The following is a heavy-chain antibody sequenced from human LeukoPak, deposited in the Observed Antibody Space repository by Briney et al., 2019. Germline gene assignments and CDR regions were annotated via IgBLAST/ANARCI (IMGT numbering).Heavy chain of an antibody. V-gene: IGHV3-9*01. CDR1: GFTFDDYA. CDR2: ISWNSGSI. Sequence: PGGSLRLSCAASGFTFDDYAMHWVRQAPGKGLEWVSGISWNSGSIGYADSVKGRFTISRDNAKNSLYLQMNSLRAEDTALYYCAKEPYPYGDYTEGTTAFDIWGQGTMVTVSS. J-gene: IGHJ3*02. CDR3: AKEPYPYGDYTEGTTAFDI. D-gene: IGHD4-17*01.